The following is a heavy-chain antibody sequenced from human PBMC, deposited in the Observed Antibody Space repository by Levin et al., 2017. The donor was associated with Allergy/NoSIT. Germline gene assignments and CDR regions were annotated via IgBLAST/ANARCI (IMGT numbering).Heavy chain of an antibody. CDR2: IWYDASKE. D-gene: IGHD5-18*01. V-gene: IGHV3-30*02. Sequence: GESLKISCAASGFTFSSYGMHWVRQAPGRGLEWVALIWYDASKEFYADSVKGRFTISRDNSKNTLYLQMNSLRAEDTAVYYCAKLVSHVDTGVVTGVDYWGQGTLVTVSS. CDR3: AKLVSHVDTGVVTGVDY. CDR1: GFTFSSYG. J-gene: IGHJ4*02.